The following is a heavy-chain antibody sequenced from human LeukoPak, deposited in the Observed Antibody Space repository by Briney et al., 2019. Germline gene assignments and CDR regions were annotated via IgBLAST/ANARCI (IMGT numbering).Heavy chain of an antibody. CDR3: ARLAVAGTNSHYYFDY. V-gene: IGHV5-51*01. CDR1: GYSFTSYW. CDR2: IYPGDSDT. J-gene: IGHJ4*02. D-gene: IGHD6-19*01. Sequence: GESLKISCKGSGYSFTSYWIAWVRQMPGKGLEWMGIIYPGDSDTKYSPSFQGQVTISADKSISTAYLQWSSLKASDTAMHYCARLAVAGTNSHYYFDYWGQGTLVTVSS.